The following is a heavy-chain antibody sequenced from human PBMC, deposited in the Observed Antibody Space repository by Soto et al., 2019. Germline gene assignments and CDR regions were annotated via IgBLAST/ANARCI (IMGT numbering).Heavy chain of an antibody. Sequence: TLSLTCTVSGGSISSSSYYWGWIRQPPGKGLEWIGSIYYSGSTYYNPSLKSRVTISVDTSKNQFSLKLSSVTAADTAVYYCARGEEILTGYRDFDYWGQGTLVTVSS. CDR3: ARGEEILTGYRDFDY. V-gene: IGHV4-39*01. CDR1: GGSISSSSYY. CDR2: IYYSGST. J-gene: IGHJ4*02. D-gene: IGHD3-9*01.